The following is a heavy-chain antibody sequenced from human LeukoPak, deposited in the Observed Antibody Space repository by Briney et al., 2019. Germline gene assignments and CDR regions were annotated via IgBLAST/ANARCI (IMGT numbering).Heavy chain of an antibody. D-gene: IGHD4-17*01. CDR1: GGSISSYY. CDR2: IYYSGST. V-gene: IGHV4-59*12. CDR3: ARDHDYALQGRPPFDY. J-gene: IGHJ4*02. Sequence: SETLSLTCTVSGGSISSYYWSWIRQPPGKGLEWIGYIYYSGSTNYNPSLKSRVTISVDTSKNQFSLKLSSVTAADTAVYYCARDHDYALQGRPPFDYWGQGTLVTVSS.